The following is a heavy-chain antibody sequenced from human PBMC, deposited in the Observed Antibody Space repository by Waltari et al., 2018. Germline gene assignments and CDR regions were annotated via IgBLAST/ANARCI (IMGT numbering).Heavy chain of an antibody. J-gene: IGHJ4*02. D-gene: IGHD3-22*01. Sequence: QLQLQESGPGLVKPSETLSLTCTVSGGSISSSSYYWGWIRQPPGKGLEWIGSIYYSGSTDYNASLKSRVTISVDTSKNQFSLKLSSVTAADTAVYYCARHSVFWGPLYYDSSGYYFDYWGQGTLVTVSS. CDR3: ARHSVFWGPLYYDSSGYYFDY. CDR1: GGSISSSSYY. CDR2: IYYSGST. V-gene: IGHV4-39*01.